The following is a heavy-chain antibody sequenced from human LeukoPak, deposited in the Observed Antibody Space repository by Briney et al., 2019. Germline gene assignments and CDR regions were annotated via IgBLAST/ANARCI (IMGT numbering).Heavy chain of an antibody. D-gene: IGHD3-16*01. CDR1: GFTFSSYA. Sequence: QPGGSLRLSCAASGFTFSSYAMSWVRQAPGKGLEWVSAISGSGGSTYYADSVKGRFTISRDNSKNTLYLQMNSLRAEDTAVYCCAKDHGYDYVWGVGDYFDYWGQGTLVTASP. CDR2: ISGSGGST. V-gene: IGHV3-23*01. J-gene: IGHJ4*02. CDR3: AKDHGYDYVWGVGDYFDY.